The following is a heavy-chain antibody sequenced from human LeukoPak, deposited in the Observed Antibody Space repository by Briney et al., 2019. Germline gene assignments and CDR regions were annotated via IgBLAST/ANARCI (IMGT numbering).Heavy chain of an antibody. CDR3: AREPDAGSGSYRAYFDY. CDR2: ISGSGGST. J-gene: IGHJ4*02. Sequence: GASVKVSCKASGYTFSSYAMSWVRQAPGKGLEWVSAISGSGGSTYYADSVKGRFTISRDNSKNTLYLQMNSLRAEDTAVYYCAREPDAGSGSYRAYFDYWGQGTLATVSS. D-gene: IGHD1-26*01. V-gene: IGHV3-23*01. CDR1: GYTFSSYA.